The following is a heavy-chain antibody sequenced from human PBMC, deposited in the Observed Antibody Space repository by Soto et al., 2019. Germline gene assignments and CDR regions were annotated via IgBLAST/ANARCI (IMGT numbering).Heavy chain of an antibody. CDR2: IIPIFGTA. V-gene: IGHV1-69*01. D-gene: IGHD2-15*01. CDR1: GGTFSSYA. Sequence: QVQLVQSGAEVKKPGSSVKVSCKASGGTFSSYAISWVRQAPGQGLEWMGGIIPIFGTANYAQKFQGRVTITADESTSTAYMELSSLRSEDTAVYYCAGEYCSGGSCYSTFDYWGQGTLVTVSS. J-gene: IGHJ4*02. CDR3: AGEYCSGGSCYSTFDY.